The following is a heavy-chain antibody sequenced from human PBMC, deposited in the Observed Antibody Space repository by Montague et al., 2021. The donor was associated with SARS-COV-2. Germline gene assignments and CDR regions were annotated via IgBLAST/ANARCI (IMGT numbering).Heavy chain of an antibody. J-gene: IGHJ4*02. CDR2: IYYDGST. CDR1: SFSLRRYY. V-gene: IGHV4-59*03. CDR3: ARYGSYFEH. Sequence: SDSLSLPFPFSSFSLRRYYWSWIRQTRGKGLEWIGYIYYDGSTNYNPSLKSRVTMSVDSSKNQFSLRLSSVTAADTAVYYCARYGSYFEHWGQGTLVTVSS. D-gene: IGHD1-26*01.